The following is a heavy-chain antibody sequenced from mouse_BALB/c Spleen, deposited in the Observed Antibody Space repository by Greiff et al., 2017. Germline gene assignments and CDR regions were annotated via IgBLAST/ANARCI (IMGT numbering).Heavy chain of an antibody. CDR3: ARADYGSRYYAMDY. CDR1: GFTFSSYA. D-gene: IGHD1-1*01. Sequence: DVMLVESGGGLVKPGGSLKLSCAASGFTFSSYAMSWVRQSPEKRLEWVAEISSGGSYTYYPDTVTGRFTISRDNAKNTLYLEMSSLRSEDTAMYYCARADYGSRYYAMDYWGQGTSVTVSS. J-gene: IGHJ4*01. V-gene: IGHV5-9-4*01. CDR2: ISSGGSYT.